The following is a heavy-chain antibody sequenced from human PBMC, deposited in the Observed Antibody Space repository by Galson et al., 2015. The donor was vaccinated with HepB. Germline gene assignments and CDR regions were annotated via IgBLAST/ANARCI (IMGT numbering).Heavy chain of an antibody. D-gene: IGHD2-15*01. V-gene: IGHV7-4-1*02. Sequence: SVKVSCKASGYTFTTYAMNWVRQTPGQGLEWMGWINTNTGNPTYAQGFTGRFVFSLDTSVSTAYLQISSLKAEDTAVYYCARDPGYCSGSSCYSRRYYYFDYWGQGTLVTVSS. CDR2: INTNTGNP. CDR1: GYTFTTYA. CDR3: ARDPGYCSGSSCYSRRYYYFDY. J-gene: IGHJ4*02.